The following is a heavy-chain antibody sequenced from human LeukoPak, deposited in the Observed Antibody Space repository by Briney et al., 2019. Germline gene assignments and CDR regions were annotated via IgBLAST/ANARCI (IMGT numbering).Heavy chain of an antibody. CDR3: AKMAVAGSHNWFDS. D-gene: IGHD6-19*01. Sequence: PGGSLRLSCAASGFTFSSYVMSWVRQAPGKGLDWVSGISGSGGSTYYADSVKGRFTISRDNSKNTVNLQMNSLRVEDTAVYYCAKMAVAGSHNWFDSWGQGTLVTVSS. CDR1: GFTFSSYV. V-gene: IGHV3-23*01. CDR2: ISGSGGST. J-gene: IGHJ5*01.